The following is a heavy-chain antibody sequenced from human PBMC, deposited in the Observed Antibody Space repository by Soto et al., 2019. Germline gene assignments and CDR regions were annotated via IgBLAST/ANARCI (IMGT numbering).Heavy chain of an antibody. J-gene: IGHJ3*02. CDR2: ISYDGSNK. V-gene: IGHV3-30-3*01. D-gene: IGHD6-25*01. CDR1: GFTFSSYA. CDR3: GGRQGWSSGPNEPLDI. Sequence: QVQLVESGGGVVQPGRSLRLSCAASGFTFSSYAMHWVRQAPGKGLEWVAVISYDGSNKYYADSVKGRFTISRDNSKNPLYRQITSWRAKKTVVNSGGGRQGWSSGPNEPLDIWGQGTMSPSLQ.